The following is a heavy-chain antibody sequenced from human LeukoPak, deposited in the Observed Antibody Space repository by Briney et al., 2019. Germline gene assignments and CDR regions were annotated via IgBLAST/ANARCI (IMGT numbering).Heavy chain of an antibody. D-gene: IGHD3-16*01. CDR3: VGEVMGDAFDI. Sequence: GGSLRLSCTDTGFTSTNFWVNWVRQAPGKGPEWVANINKDGRVKQYVGSVGGRFTISRDNAKNSVHLQMNRLRDEDTAIYYCVGEVMGDAFDIWGQGTMVAVSS. V-gene: IGHV3-7*01. CDR1: GFTSTNFW. J-gene: IGHJ3*02. CDR2: INKDGRVK.